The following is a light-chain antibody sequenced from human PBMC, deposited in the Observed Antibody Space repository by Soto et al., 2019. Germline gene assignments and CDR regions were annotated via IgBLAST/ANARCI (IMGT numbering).Light chain of an antibody. CDR3: CSYASGSIYV. J-gene: IGLJ1*01. V-gene: IGLV2-14*01. CDR1: SSDVGAFNY. CDR2: EVG. Sequence: QSALTQPASVSGSPGQSITISCTGTSSDVGAFNYVSWYLQYPGKAPKLMIYEVGNRTSGVYNRFSGSKSGNTASLTISGLQAEDEAYYYCCSYASGSIYVFGTGTELTVL.